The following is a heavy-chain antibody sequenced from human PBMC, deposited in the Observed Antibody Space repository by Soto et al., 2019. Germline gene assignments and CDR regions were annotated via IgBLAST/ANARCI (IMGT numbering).Heavy chain of an antibody. V-gene: IGHV1-18*01. CDR1: GYIFTSYG. CDR2: ISVYNGHT. J-gene: IGHJ4*02. D-gene: IGHD3-16*01. CDR3: ARDQGTYGTSSHY. Sequence: GASVKVSCKASGYIFTSYGINWLRQAPGQGLEWMGWISVYNGHTKYAHKFQDRVTMSTDTSASTAYVEVRSLRSDDTAVYYCARDQGTYGTSSHYWGRELWSPSPQ.